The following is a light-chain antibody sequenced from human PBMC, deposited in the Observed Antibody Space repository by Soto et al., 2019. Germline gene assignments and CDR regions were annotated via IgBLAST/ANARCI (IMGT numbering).Light chain of an antibody. CDR3: QQLNSYSIFT. J-gene: IGKJ3*01. CDR2: AAS. Sequence: DIQLTQSPSLLSASVGDRVTITCRASQGISSYLAWYQQKPGKAPKLLIYAASILQSGVPSRFSGSGSGTEFTLTISSLQPEDCATSYCQQLNSYSIFTFGPGTKVDIK. CDR1: QGISSY. V-gene: IGKV1-9*01.